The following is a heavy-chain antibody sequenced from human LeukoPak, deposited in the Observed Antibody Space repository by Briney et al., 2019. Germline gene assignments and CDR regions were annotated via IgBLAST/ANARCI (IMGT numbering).Heavy chain of an antibody. CDR1: GYHFANYW. Sequence: GESLKISCKASGYHFANYWIGWGRQMPGKGLESMGILYPGGSDTIYSPSVHGQVTISADKSITTASLQWGSLKASDTAMYYCARLFPGGQWLHRGPDYWGQGTLVTVSS. V-gene: IGHV5-51*01. D-gene: IGHD6-19*01. CDR2: LYPGGSDT. CDR3: ARLFPGGQWLHRGPDY. J-gene: IGHJ4*02.